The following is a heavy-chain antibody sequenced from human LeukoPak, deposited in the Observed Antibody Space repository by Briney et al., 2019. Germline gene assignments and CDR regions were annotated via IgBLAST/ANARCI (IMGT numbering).Heavy chain of an antibody. CDR1: GFTFSSYW. CDR2: INTDGSST. J-gene: IGHJ4*02. CDR3: ARDHYGGNSDY. V-gene: IGHV3-74*01. D-gene: IGHD4-23*01. Sequence: GGSLRLSCAASGFTFSSYWMHWVRQAPGKGLVWVSRINTDGSSTYYADSVKGRFTISRDNAKNTLYLQMNTLRAEDTAVYYCARDHYGGNSDYWGQGTLVTVSS.